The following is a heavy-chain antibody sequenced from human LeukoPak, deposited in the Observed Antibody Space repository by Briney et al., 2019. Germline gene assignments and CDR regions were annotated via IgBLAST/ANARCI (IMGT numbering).Heavy chain of an antibody. CDR2: IYYSGST. CDR3: ARARILHYDSSGFGYYFDY. D-gene: IGHD3-22*01. J-gene: IGHJ4*02. V-gene: IGHV4-39*01. Sequence: SETLSLTCTVSGGSISSSSYYWGWIRQPPGKGLEWIGSIYYSGSTYYNPSLKSRVTISVDTSKNQFSLKLSSVTAADTAVYYCARARILHYDSSGFGYYFDYWGQGTLVTVSS. CDR1: GGSISSSSYY.